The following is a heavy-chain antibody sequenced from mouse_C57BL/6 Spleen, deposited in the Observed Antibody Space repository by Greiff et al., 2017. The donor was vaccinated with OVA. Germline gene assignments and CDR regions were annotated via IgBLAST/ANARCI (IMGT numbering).Heavy chain of an antibody. D-gene: IGHD2-3*01. CDR1: GYAFSSSW. CDR3: ARGLYDGYYFFAY. Sequence: QVQLQQSGPELVKPGASVKISCKASGYAFSSSWMNWVKQRPGKGLEWIGRIYPGDGDTNYNGKFKGKATLTADKSSSTAYMQLSSLTSEDSAVYFCARGLYDGYYFFAYWGQGTLVTVSA. J-gene: IGHJ3*01. CDR2: IYPGDGDT. V-gene: IGHV1-82*01.